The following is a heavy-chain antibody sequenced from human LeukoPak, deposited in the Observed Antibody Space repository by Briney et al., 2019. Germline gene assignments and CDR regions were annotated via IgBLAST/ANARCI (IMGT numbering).Heavy chain of an antibody. Sequence: GGSLRLSCEASGFTSNNFVMTWVRQAPGKGLEWVSGISGSGRSIYYTDSVKGRFTISRDNSKNTLYLQMTSLRAEDTAVYYCAKGGHYYDSFYYFDYWGQGTLVTVSS. CDR3: AKGGHYYDSFYYFDY. CDR1: GFTSNNFV. CDR2: ISGSGRSI. J-gene: IGHJ4*02. V-gene: IGHV3-23*01. D-gene: IGHD3-22*01.